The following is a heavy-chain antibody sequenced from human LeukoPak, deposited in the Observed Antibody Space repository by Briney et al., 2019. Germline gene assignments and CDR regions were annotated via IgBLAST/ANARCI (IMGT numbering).Heavy chain of an antibody. J-gene: IGHJ4*02. Sequence: GGSLRLSCAASGFSLSDYWMNWVRQVPGKGPVWVSHISPDGRNIAYADSVKGRFTISRDSAKNTLYLQMNSLRVEDTVIYYCVRDGRGRTPYDCWGQGTLVTVSS. D-gene: IGHD2-15*01. CDR1: GFSLSDYW. CDR3: VRDGRGRTPYDC. CDR2: ISPDGRNI. V-gene: IGHV3-74*01.